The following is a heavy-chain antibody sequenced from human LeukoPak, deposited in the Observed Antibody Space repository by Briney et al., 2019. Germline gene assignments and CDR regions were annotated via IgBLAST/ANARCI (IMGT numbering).Heavy chain of an antibody. J-gene: IGHJ4*02. V-gene: IGHV3-53*01. CDR1: GFTVSSNY. CDR2: IYSGGST. Sequence: PGGSLRLSCAASGFTVSSNYMSWVRQAPGKGLEWVSVIYSGGSTYYADSVKGRFTISRDNSKNTLYLQTNSLRAEDTAVYYSAKMRGDIVATSTRFFDYWGQGTLVTVSS. D-gene: IGHD5-12*01. CDR3: AKMRGDIVATSTRFFDY.